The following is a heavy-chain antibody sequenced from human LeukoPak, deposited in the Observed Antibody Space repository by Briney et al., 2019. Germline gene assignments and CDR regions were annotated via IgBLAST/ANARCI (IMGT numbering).Heavy chain of an antibody. V-gene: IGHV3-23*01. Sequence: PGGSLRLSCAASGFTFSNNGMNWVRQAPGKGLEWVSGISPSGDITYYADSAKGRFTISRDNSKNTLYLEVISLTAEDTAVYYCAKDDAWLRFGEWGQGTLVTVSS. CDR1: GFTFSNNG. CDR3: AKDDAWLRFGE. J-gene: IGHJ4*02. D-gene: IGHD3-10*01. CDR2: ISPSGDIT.